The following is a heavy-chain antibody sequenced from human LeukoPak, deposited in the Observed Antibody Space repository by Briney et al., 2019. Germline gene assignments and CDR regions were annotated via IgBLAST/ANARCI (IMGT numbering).Heavy chain of an antibody. J-gene: IGHJ6*04. CDR1: GFTFSSYG. V-gene: IGHV3-30*18. CDR3: AKEVVVVPAAMDYYYYYHGMDV. D-gene: IGHD2-2*01. CDR2: ISYDGSNK. Sequence: GGSLRLSCAASGFTFSSYGMHWVRQAPGKGLEWVAVISYDGSNKYYADSVKGRFTISRDNSKNTLYLQMNSLRAEDTAVYYCAKEVVVVPAAMDYYYYYHGMDVWGKGTTVTVSS.